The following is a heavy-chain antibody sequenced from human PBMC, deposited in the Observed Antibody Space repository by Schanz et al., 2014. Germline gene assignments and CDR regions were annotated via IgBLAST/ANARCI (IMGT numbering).Heavy chain of an antibody. CDR2: ISGSGGST. Sequence: EVQLLESGGGLVQPGGSLRLSCAASGFNFNNFAMTWVRQAPGKGLEWVSAISGSGGSTYYADSVRGRFTVSRDNSKNTLYLEVNSLRPEDTALYYCARDNSHWLVDYWGQGTLVTVSS. J-gene: IGHJ4*02. V-gene: IGHV3-23*01. CDR1: GFNFNNFA. D-gene: IGHD6-19*01. CDR3: ARDNSHWLVDY.